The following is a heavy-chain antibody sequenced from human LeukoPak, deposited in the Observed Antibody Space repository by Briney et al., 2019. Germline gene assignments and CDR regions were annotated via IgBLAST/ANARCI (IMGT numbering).Heavy chain of an antibody. CDR1: GYTLTSYY. J-gene: IGHJ5*02. V-gene: IGHV1-46*01. CDR3: ARNERLRGFDP. Sequence: GASVKVSCKASGYTLTSYYIHWVRQAPGQGLEWMGIINPSGGSTTYAQKFRGRVIMTGDTSTSTVYMELSSLRSEDTAVYYCARNERLRGFDPWGQGTLVTVSS. CDR2: INPSGGST. D-gene: IGHD1-1*01.